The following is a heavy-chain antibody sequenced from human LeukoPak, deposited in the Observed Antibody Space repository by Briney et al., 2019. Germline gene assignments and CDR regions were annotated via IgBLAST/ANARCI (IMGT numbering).Heavy chain of an antibody. CDR3: ARDILSQGPDAFDI. V-gene: IGHV3-53*01. J-gene: IGHJ3*02. CDR1: GFIFRNYW. CDR2: IYSGGST. Sequence: GGSLRLSCAASGFIFRNYWMHWVRQAPGKGLEWVSAIYSGGSTYYADSVKGRFTISRDNSKNTLYLQMNSLRAEDTAVYYCARDILSQGPDAFDIWGQGTMVTVSS.